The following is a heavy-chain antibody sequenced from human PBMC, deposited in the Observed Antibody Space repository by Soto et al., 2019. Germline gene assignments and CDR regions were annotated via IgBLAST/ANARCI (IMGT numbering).Heavy chain of an antibody. CDR3: ARSLLDEYSSSWRSAYYGMDV. CDR2: INPNSGGT. Sequence: QVQLVQSGAEVKKPGASVKVSCKASGFTFSAYYIYWVRQAPGQGLEWIGWINPNSGGTNNAQKFQGRVTMTRDTSTRTVYMEVSALISDDTAVYFCARSLLDEYSSSWRSAYYGMDVWGQGTTVTVSS. J-gene: IGHJ6*02. V-gene: IGHV1-2*02. D-gene: IGHD2-2*01. CDR1: GFTFSAYY.